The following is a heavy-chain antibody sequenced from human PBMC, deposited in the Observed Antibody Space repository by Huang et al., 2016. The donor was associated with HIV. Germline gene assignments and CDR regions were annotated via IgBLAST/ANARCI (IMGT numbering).Heavy chain of an antibody. D-gene: IGHD1-1*01. Sequence: EVHLVESGGGLVQPGRSLRLSCGASGFTFDDFSMHWVRQRPGKGIEYVSSSTGDSDSVFYAAAVKGRFTISRENAKNSLYLQMNSLRVEDTALYYCAHLPEPSSPWTDYWGQGTLVTVSS. CDR1: GFTFDDFS. V-gene: IGHV3-9*01. CDR3: AHLPEPSSPWTDY. J-gene: IGHJ4*02. CDR2: STGDSDSV.